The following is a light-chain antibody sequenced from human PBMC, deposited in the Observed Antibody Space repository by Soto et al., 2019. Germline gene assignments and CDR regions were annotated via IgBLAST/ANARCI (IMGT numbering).Light chain of an antibody. CDR3: CSFAGTSYV. CDR2: DVS. CDR1: SSDVGGYKS. J-gene: IGLJ1*01. Sequence: QSVLTQPRSVSGSPGQSVTISCTGTSSDVGGYKSVSWYQQHPGKAPKLMIYDVSKRPSGVPDRFSGSKSGNTPSLTISGLQAEDEADYYCCSFAGTSYVFGTGTKVTVL. V-gene: IGLV2-11*01.